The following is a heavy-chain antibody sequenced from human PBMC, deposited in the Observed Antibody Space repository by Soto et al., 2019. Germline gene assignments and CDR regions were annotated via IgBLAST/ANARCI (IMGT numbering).Heavy chain of an antibody. V-gene: IGHV3-33*01. CDR2: LWYDGSNK. Sequence: GGSLRLSCAASGFTFSSYGMHWVRQAPGKGLEWVAVLWYDGSNKYYADSVKGRFTISRDNSKNTLCLQMNSLRAEDTAVYYCARGYGWFDPWGQGTLVTVSS. CDR1: GFTFSSYG. CDR3: ARGYGWFDP. D-gene: IGHD6-13*01. J-gene: IGHJ5*02.